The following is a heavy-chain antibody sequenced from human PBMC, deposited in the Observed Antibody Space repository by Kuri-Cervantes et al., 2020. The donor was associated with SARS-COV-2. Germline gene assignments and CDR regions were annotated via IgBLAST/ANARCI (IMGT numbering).Heavy chain of an antibody. CDR3: AKEYCGSWGYGY. CDR2: ISYDGSNK. V-gene: IGHV3-30*18. J-gene: IGHJ4*02. CDR1: GFTFSSYS. D-gene: IGHD1-26*01. Sequence: GESLKISCAASGFTFSSYSMHWVRQAPGKGLEWVAVISYDGSNKYYADSVKGRFTISRDNSENTLYLQMNSLRAEDTAVYYCAKEYCGSWGYGYWGQGTLVTVSS.